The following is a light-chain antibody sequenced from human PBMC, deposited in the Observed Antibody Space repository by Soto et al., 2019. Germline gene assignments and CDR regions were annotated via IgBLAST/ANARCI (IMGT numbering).Light chain of an antibody. CDR2: GAS. CDR1: QSVSSN. V-gene: IGKV3-15*01. J-gene: IGKJ1*01. Sequence: EIVMTQSPATLSVSPGERATLSCRASQSVSSNLAWYQQKPGQAPRLLIYGASTRATGVPARFSGSGSGTEFTLPISSLQSEDFAVYYCQQYNNGPPWTFGQGTKVEMK. CDR3: QQYNNGPPWT.